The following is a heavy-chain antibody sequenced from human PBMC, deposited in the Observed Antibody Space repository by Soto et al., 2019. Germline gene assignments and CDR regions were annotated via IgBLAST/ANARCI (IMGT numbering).Heavy chain of an antibody. D-gene: IGHD6-13*01. CDR1: GFTLSDHY. CDR2: TRNKANSYTT. CDR3: ARVLAAGTSHFDY. J-gene: IGHJ4*02. V-gene: IGHV3-72*01. Sequence: PGGSLRLSCAASGFTLSDHYMDWVRQAPGKGLEWVGRTRNKANSYTTEYAASVKGRFTISRDDSKNSLYLQMNSLKTEDTAVYYCARVLAAGTSHFDYWGQGTLVTVSS.